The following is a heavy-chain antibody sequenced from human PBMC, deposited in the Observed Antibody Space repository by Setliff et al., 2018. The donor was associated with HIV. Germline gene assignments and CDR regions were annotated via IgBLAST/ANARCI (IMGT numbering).Heavy chain of an antibody. CDR2: INPGDSDT. CDR3: ARSSARYYNILTGWLNADDY. Sequence: PGESLKISCKTSGYSFTTYWIGWVRQMPGKGLEWMGIINPGDSDTRYSPSFQGQVTTSADKSISTAYLQWSSLKASDTAMYYCARSSARYYNILTGWLNADDYWGQGTLVTVSS. V-gene: IGHV5-51*01. CDR1: GYSFTTYW. D-gene: IGHD3-9*01. J-gene: IGHJ4*02.